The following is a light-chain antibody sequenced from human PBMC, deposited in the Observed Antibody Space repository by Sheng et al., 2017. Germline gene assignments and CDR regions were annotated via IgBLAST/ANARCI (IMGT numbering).Light chain of an antibody. CDR1: SSNIGAGYD. CDR3: QSYDSSLNWV. V-gene: IGLV1-40*01. CDR2: GNT. J-gene: IGLJ3*02. Sequence: QPVLTQPPSLSGAPGQRVTIFCTGSSSNIGAGYDVHWYQQLPGTAPKLLIYGNTNRPSGVPDRFSGSKSGTSASLAISGLQSEDEADYYCQSYDSSLNWVFGGGTKLTVL.